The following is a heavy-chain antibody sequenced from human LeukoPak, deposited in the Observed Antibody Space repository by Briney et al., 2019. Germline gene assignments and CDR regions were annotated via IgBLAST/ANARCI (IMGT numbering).Heavy chain of an antibody. CDR1: GYSFTSYW. J-gene: IGHJ4*02. V-gene: IGHV5-51*01. CDR2: IYPGDSDT. CDR3: ARLEQQLGLSYFDY. D-gene: IGHD6-13*01. Sequence: GESLKISCKGSGYSFTSYWIGWVRPMPGKGLEWMGIIYPGDSDTRYSPPFQGQVTISADKSISTAYLQWSSLKASDTAMYYCARLEQQLGLSYFDYWGQGTLVTVSS.